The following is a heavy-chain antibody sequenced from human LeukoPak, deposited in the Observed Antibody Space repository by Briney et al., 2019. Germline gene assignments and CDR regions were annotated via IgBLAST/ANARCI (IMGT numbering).Heavy chain of an antibody. V-gene: IGHV3-74*01. J-gene: IGHJ4*02. D-gene: IGHD3-16*01. CDR3: TRVSYADGGYFDY. Sequence: PGGSLRLSCEASGFTFGSYWMHWVRQVPGRGLVWVSRINSDGSSTSYADSVKGRFTISRDNVRNTLYLQMNSLTAEDTAVYYCTRVSYADGGYFDYWGQGTLVTVSS. CDR1: GFTFGSYW. CDR2: INSDGSST.